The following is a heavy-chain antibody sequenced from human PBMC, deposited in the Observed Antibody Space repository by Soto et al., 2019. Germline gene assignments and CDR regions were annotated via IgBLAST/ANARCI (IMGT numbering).Heavy chain of an antibody. CDR1: GGSISSGGYY. V-gene: IGHV4-31*03. CDR3: ARVGENWFDP. CDR2: IYYSGST. Sequence: SETLSLTCTVSGGSISSGGYYWSWIRQHPGKGLEWIGYIYYSGSTYYNPSLESRVTISVDTSKNQFSLKLRSVTAADTAGYYCARVGENWFDPWGQGTLVTVS. D-gene: IGHD3-10*01. J-gene: IGHJ5*02.